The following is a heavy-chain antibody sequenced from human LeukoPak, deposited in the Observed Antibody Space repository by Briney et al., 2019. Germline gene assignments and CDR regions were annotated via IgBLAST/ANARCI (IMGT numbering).Heavy chain of an antibody. V-gene: IGHV3-23*01. D-gene: IGHD3-10*01. Sequence: PGGSLRLSCAASGFTFSSYAMNWVRQAPGKGLEWVSLISGSGDSTYYADSVKGRSTISRDNSKNTLYLQMNSLRAEDTAVYYCAKGNSGSYYSHFDYWGQGTLVTVSS. CDR2: ISGSGDST. CDR3: AKGNSGSYYSHFDY. CDR1: GFTFSSYA. J-gene: IGHJ4*02.